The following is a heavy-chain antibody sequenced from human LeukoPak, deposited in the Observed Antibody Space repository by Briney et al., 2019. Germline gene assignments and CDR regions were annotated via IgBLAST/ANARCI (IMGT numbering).Heavy chain of an antibody. J-gene: IGHJ4*02. CDR3: AKHLQQQWPHPLPDY. CDR2: IIPIFGTA. V-gene: IGHV1-69*13. D-gene: IGHD6-19*01. CDR1: GGTFSSYA. Sequence: SVKVSCKASGGTFSSYAISWVRQAPGQGLEWMGGIIPIFGTANYAQKFQGRVTITADESTSTAYMELSSLRAEDTAVYYCAKHLQQQWPHPLPDYWGQGTLVTVSS.